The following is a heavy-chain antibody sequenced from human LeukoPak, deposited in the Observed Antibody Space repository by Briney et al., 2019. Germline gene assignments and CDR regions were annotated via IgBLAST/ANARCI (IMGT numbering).Heavy chain of an antibody. D-gene: IGHD6-19*01. Sequence: GGSLRLSCAASGFTFRGYTMQWVRQAPGKGLEWVAVISYDGGDKYYADSVKGRFTISRDNSKNTLYLQMDSLRAEDTAVYYCARDGGIAVAGSKNDAFDIWGQGTMVTVSS. V-gene: IGHV3-30*04. CDR1: GFTFRGYT. J-gene: IGHJ3*02. CDR2: ISYDGGDK. CDR3: ARDGGIAVAGSKNDAFDI.